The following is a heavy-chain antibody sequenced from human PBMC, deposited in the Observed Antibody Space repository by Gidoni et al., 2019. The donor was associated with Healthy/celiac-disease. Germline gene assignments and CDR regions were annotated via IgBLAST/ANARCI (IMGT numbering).Heavy chain of an antibody. Sequence: QVQLVQSGAEVKKPGASVKVSCQASGYTFTSSDINWLRQATGQGLEWTGWMNPNSGNTGYAQKFQGRVTMTRNTSISTAYMELSSLRSEDTAVYYCARGGFHYYDSSGYYNWFDPWGQGTLVTVSS. CDR3: ARGGFHYYDSSGYYNWFDP. V-gene: IGHV1-8*01. CDR1: GYTFTSSD. CDR2: MNPNSGNT. J-gene: IGHJ5*02. D-gene: IGHD3-22*01.